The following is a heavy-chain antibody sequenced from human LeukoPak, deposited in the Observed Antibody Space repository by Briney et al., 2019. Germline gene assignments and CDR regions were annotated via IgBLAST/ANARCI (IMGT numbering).Heavy chain of an antibody. J-gene: IGHJ5*02. CDR3: ARYLAPAELRDKTPGFDP. D-gene: IGHD1-26*01. CDR1: GGSFSGYY. V-gene: IGHV4-34*01. Sequence: SETLSLICAVYGGSFSGYYWSWIRQPPGKGLEGIGEINHSGSSNYYPSLKSRVTISVDTSKNQFSLKLSAVTAAATAVYYCARYLAPAELRDKTPGFDPWGQGTLVTVSS. CDR2: INHSGSS.